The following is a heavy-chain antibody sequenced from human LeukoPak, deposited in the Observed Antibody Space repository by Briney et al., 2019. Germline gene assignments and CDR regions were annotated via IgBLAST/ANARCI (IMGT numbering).Heavy chain of an antibody. CDR1: GFTFSSYS. CDR2: ISSSSSYI. D-gene: IGHD3-10*01. CDR3: AGTPSSPLLWFGELKYNWFDP. V-gene: IGHV3-21*01. Sequence: PGGSLRLSCAASGFTFSSYSMNWVRQAPGKGLEWVSSISSSSSYIYYADSVKGRLTISRDNAKNSLYLQMNSLRAEDTAVYYCAGTPSSPLLWFGELKYNWFDPWGQGTLVTVSS. J-gene: IGHJ5*02.